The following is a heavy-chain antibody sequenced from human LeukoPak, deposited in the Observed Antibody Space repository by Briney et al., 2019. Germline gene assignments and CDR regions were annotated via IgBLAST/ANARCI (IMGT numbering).Heavy chain of an antibody. J-gene: IGHJ6*02. CDR3: ARVSPRDTYYLGMDV. CDR2: ISYSGST. Sequence: PSETLSLTCAVYGGSFTGYYWSWIRQPPGKRLEWIGYISYSGSTNYNPSLKSRVTISVDTSKKQFSLKLRSVTAADTAVYYCARVSPRDTYYLGMDVWGRGTTVTVSS. CDR1: GGSFTGYY. V-gene: IGHV4-59*01. D-gene: IGHD3-22*01.